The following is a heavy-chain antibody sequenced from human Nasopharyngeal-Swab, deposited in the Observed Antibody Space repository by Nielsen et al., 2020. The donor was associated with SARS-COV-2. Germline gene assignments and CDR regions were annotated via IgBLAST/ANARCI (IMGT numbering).Heavy chain of an antibody. CDR1: GGSFSGYY. CDR3: ARQGVPIRGWFKDYDRTAYEY. V-gene: IGHV4-34*01. CDR2: ISRSGRT. J-gene: IGHJ4*02. D-gene: IGHD3-22*01. Sequence: SETLSLTCAVYGGSFSGYYWSWIRQSPGKGLEWIGEISRSGRTNYNPSLNRRVTISLDTSKNQFSLKVTSVTAADTAVYYCARQGVPIRGWFKDYDRTAYEYWGQGTLVTVSS.